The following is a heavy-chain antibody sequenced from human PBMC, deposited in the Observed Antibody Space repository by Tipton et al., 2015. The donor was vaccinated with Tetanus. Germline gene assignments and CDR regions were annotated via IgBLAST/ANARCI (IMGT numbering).Heavy chain of an antibody. CDR1: GGSISSGGFF. CDR2: VYYSGST. J-gene: IGHJ5*02. D-gene: IGHD6-6*01. Sequence: PGLVKPSQTLSLTCTVSGGSISSGGFFWNWIRQYPGKGLEWIGYVYYSGSTYYNPSLKSRVTISVDTSKNQFSLKLNSVTAADTAVYYCARDQGGGRVVRLNWFDPWGQGTLVTVSS. CDR3: ARDQGGGRVVRLNWFDP. V-gene: IGHV4-31*03.